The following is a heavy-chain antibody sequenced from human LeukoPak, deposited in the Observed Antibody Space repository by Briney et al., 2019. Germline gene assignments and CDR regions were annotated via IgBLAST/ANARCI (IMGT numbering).Heavy chain of an antibody. CDR1: GYTFSGHY. Sequence: EASVKVSCKASGYTFSGHYMHWVRQAPRQGLEWMGWIKPSSGATNYAQKFRGRVTMTRDTSNRTSYMELSRLRSDDTALYYCASCYYDSSGYYYFDYWGQGTLVTVSS. J-gene: IGHJ4*02. D-gene: IGHD3-22*01. CDR2: IKPSSGAT. V-gene: IGHV1-2*02. CDR3: ASCYYDSSGYYYFDY.